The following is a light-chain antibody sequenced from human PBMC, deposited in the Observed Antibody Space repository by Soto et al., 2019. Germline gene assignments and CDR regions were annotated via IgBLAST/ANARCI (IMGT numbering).Light chain of an antibody. J-gene: IGKJ1*01. Sequence: EIVLTQSPGTRSLSPGERATLSCRASQSVSSSYLAWYQQKPGQDPRLLIYGASSKATGLPDRFSGSGSGTDFTLTISRLEPEDFAVYYCPQYGSSPTFGQGTKVEIK. V-gene: IGKV3-20*01. CDR1: QSVSSSY. CDR3: PQYGSSPT. CDR2: GAS.